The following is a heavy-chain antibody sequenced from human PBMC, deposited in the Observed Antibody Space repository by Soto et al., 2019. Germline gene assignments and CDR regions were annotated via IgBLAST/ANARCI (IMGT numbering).Heavy chain of an antibody. J-gene: IGHJ5*01. D-gene: IGHD6-6*01. CDR1: GFNFLYYA. V-gene: IGHV3-23*01. CDR2: INDNGAST. CDR3: AKASNSSPWFDSWLES. Sequence: GGSLRLSCAASGFNFLYYAMTWVRQAPGKGLEWVSSINDNGASTHYADSVKGRFTISRDNSKNTLYLQMNSLTAEDTAVYFCAKASNSSPWFDSWLESWGQGTLVTVSS.